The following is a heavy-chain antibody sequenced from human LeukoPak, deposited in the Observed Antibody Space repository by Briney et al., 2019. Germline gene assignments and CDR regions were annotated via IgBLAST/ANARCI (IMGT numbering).Heavy chain of an antibody. CDR3: AKDSYCTNGVCRLYYYGMDV. CDR2: ISWNSGSI. V-gene: IGHV3-9*01. Sequence: PGRSLRLSCAASGFTFDDYATHWVRQAPGKGLEWVSGISWNSGSIGYADSVKGRFTISRDNAKNSLYLQMNSLRAEDTALYYCAKDSYCTNGVCRLYYYGMDVWGQGTTVTVSS. CDR1: GFTFDDYA. D-gene: IGHD2-8*01. J-gene: IGHJ6*02.